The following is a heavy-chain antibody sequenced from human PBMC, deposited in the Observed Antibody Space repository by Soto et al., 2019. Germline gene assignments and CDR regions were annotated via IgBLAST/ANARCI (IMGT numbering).Heavy chain of an antibody. CDR1: GSTFSDYY. V-gene: IGHV3-11*06. D-gene: IGHD2-21*02. J-gene: IGHJ3*02. CDR2: ISSSSSYT. Sequence: GGSLRLSCAASGSTFSDYYMSWIRQAPGKGLEWVSYISSSSSYTNYADSVKGRFTISRDNAKNSLYLQMNSLRAEDTAVYYCARDRLQYCGGDCYRDAFDIWGQGTMVTVSS. CDR3: ARDRLQYCGGDCYRDAFDI.